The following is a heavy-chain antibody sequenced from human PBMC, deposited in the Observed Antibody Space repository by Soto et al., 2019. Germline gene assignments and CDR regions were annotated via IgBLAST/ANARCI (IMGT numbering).Heavy chain of an antibody. D-gene: IGHD3-16*02. CDR2: IKQDGSEK. V-gene: IGHV3-7*03. Sequence: GGSLRLSCAASGFTFSSYWMSWVRQAPGKGLEWVANIKQDGSEKYYVDSVKGRFTISRDNAKNSLYLQMNSLRAEYTAVYYCASLQNKSYYFDYWGQGTLVTVSS. CDR3: ASLQNKSYYFDY. J-gene: IGHJ4*02. CDR1: GFTFSSYW.